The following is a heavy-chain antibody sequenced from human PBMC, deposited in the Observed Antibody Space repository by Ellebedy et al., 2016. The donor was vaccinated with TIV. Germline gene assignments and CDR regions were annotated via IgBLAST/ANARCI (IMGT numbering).Heavy chain of an antibody. CDR3: ARDKPGGDNWFDP. CDR1: GYTFTSYA. CDR2: INAGNGNT. J-gene: IGHJ5*02. V-gene: IGHV1-3*01. D-gene: IGHD3-16*01. Sequence: AASVKVSCKASGYTFTSYAMHWVRQAPGQRLEWMGWINAGNGNTQYSQQFQGRVTFTSDTSASTAYMELSSLRSEDTAVYYCARDKPGGDNWFDPWGQGTLVTVSS.